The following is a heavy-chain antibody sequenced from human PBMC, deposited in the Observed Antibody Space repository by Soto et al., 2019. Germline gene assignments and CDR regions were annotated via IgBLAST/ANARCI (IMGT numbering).Heavy chain of an antibody. V-gene: IGHV1-2*02. J-gene: IGHJ6*02. D-gene: IGHD3-22*01. Sequence: ASVRVSCTAAGYTFTVYYMHWVRQAPGQGLEWMGWMNPNIGGTNHAQKFQGRVTMTRDTSISTAYMELSRLRSDDTAVYYCARDGSVTMMVVVNYYYYYGMDXWGQGTTVTVS. CDR1: GYTFTVYY. CDR3: ARDGSVTMMVVVNYYYYYGMDX. CDR2: MNPNIGGT.